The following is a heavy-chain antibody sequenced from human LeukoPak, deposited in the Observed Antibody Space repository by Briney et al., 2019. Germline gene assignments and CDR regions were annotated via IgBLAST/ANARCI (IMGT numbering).Heavy chain of an antibody. D-gene: IGHD5-12*01. CDR1: GFTFSSYA. CDR2: ISYDGSNK. V-gene: IGHV3-30-3*01. CDR3: ARRGWLRTFDY. Sequence: GRSLRLSCAASGFTFSSYAMHWVRQAPGKGLEWVAVISYDGSNKYYADSVKGRFTISRDNSKNTLYLQMNSLRAEDTAVYYCARRGWLRTFDYWGQGTLVTVSS. J-gene: IGHJ4*02.